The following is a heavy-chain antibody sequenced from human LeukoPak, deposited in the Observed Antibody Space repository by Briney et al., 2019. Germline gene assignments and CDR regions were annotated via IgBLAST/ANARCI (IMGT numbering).Heavy chain of an antibody. Sequence: PSETLSLTCTVSGDSNSSDGYYWSWIRQPAGKGLEWIGRIYTSGSTNYNPSLKSRVTMSLDTSKNQFSLKLSSVTAADTAIYYCARGYCSSGSCYHGDYWGQGTLVTVSS. D-gene: IGHD2-2*01. CDR3: ARGYCSSGSCYHGDY. CDR1: GDSNSSDGYY. J-gene: IGHJ4*02. CDR2: IYTSGST. V-gene: IGHV4-61*02.